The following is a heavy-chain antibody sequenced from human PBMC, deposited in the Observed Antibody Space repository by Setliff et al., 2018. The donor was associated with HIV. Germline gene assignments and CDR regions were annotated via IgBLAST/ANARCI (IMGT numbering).Heavy chain of an antibody. J-gene: IGHJ5*02. D-gene: IGHD3-16*01. V-gene: IGHV4-61*09. Sequence: SETLSLTCAVSGGSISSGSHYWSWIRQPAGKGLEWIGQIHTTGNTNYNPSLKGRVTLSVDTSKNQLSLKLSSVTAADTAVYYCARKGNVGGWFDPWGQGTLVTVSS. CDR2: IHTTGNT. CDR1: GGSISSGSHY. CDR3: ARKGNVGGWFDP.